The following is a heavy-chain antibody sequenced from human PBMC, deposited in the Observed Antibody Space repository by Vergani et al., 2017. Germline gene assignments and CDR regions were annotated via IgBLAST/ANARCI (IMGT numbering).Heavy chain of an antibody. J-gene: IGHJ6*02. CDR1: GGSMSGYY. V-gene: IGHV4-59*08. CDR3: ARYYDSWSGSSYGMDV. CDR2: MYHSGST. Sequence: QVRLQESGPGLVKPSETLSLTCSVSGGSMSGYYWSWIRQPPGKELEWIGYMYHSGSTNYNPSLETRVTISGDTSKNQFSLKLSSVTAADTAVYYCARYYDSWSGSSYGMDVWGQGTTVTVSS. D-gene: IGHD3-22*01.